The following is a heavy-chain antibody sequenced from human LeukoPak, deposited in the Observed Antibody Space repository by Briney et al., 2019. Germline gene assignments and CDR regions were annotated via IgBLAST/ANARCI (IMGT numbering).Heavy chain of an antibody. Sequence: GGSLRLSCAASGFTFSSYGMHWVRQAPGKGLEWVAVISYDGSNKYYADSVKGRFTISRDNSKNTLYLQMNSLRAEDTAVYYCAKGYGDSLPLNWGQGTLVTVSS. J-gene: IGHJ4*02. CDR3: AKGYGDSLPLN. V-gene: IGHV3-30*18. D-gene: IGHD4-17*01. CDR1: GFTFSSYG. CDR2: ISYDGSNK.